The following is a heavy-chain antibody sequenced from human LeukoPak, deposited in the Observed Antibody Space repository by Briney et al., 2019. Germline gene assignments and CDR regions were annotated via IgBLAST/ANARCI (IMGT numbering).Heavy chain of an antibody. CDR1: GFTFSSYS. Sequence: PGGSLRPSCAASGFTFSSYSMNWVRQAPGKGLEWVSSISSSSSYIYYADSVKGRFTISRDNAKNSLYLQMNSLRAEDTAVYYCARDMVRANSGGAFDIWGQGTMVTVSS. CDR2: ISSSSSYI. J-gene: IGHJ3*02. D-gene: IGHD3-10*01. V-gene: IGHV3-21*01. CDR3: ARDMVRANSGGAFDI.